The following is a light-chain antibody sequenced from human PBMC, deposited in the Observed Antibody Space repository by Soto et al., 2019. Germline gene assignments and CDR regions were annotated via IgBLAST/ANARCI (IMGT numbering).Light chain of an antibody. J-gene: IGKJ5*01. CDR1: QSVRSN. V-gene: IGKV3-15*01. CDR2: DAS. Sequence: EIVLTQSPATLSLSPGERATLSCRASQSVRSNLAWYQQKPGQAPRLLIYDASTRAPGIPARFSGSGSGTELTLTISSLKSDDFAVYHCQQYNNWPPTFGHGPRLEIK. CDR3: QQYNNWPPT.